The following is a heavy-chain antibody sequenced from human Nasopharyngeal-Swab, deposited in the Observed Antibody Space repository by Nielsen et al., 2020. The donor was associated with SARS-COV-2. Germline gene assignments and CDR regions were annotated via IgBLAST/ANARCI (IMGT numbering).Heavy chain of an antibody. Sequence: GESLKISCAASGFTFSSYAMHWVRQAPGKGLECVAVISYDGSNKYYADSVKGRFTISRDNSKNTLYLQMNSLRAEDTAVYYCASGGHAYYYYYGMDVWGQGTTVTVSS. CDR2: ISYDGSNK. V-gene: IGHV3-30-3*01. D-gene: IGHD2-15*01. CDR3: ASGGHAYYYYYGMDV. J-gene: IGHJ6*02. CDR1: GFTFSSYA.